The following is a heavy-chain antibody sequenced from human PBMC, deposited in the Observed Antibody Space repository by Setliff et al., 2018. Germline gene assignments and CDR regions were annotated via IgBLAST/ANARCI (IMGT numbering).Heavy chain of an antibody. Sequence: PSETLSLTCSVSGASITSGGFYWSWIRQPAGKGLEWIGHIDPSGNTNYSPSLKSRVTISVDTSKNQFSLNLTSVTAADTAVYYCAREGFYCANGVCYRPFDYWGQGTLVTVSS. V-gene: IGHV4-61*09. CDR3: AREGFYCANGVCYRPFDY. CDR2: IDPSGNT. CDR1: GASITSGGFY. D-gene: IGHD2-8*01. J-gene: IGHJ4*02.